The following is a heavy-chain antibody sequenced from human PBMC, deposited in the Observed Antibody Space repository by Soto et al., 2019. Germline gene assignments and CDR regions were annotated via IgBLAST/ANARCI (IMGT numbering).Heavy chain of an antibody. V-gene: IGHV4-59*01. CDR3: ARDRSTYGGGGTGEVKENWFDP. Sequence: TSETLSLTCSVSGGSISHYYWSWIRQSPGKGLEWIGYAYYSGSTDYNPSPKSRVTMSVDTSKNQVSLKLNSVTTADTAVYYCARDRSTYGGGGTGEVKENWFDPWGPGTLVTVSS. CDR1: GGSISHYY. D-gene: IGHD2-8*01. J-gene: IGHJ5*02. CDR2: AYYSGST.